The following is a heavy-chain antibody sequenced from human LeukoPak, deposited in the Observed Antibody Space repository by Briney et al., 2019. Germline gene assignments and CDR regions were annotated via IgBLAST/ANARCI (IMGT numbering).Heavy chain of an antibody. D-gene: IGHD3-10*01. Sequence: GGSLRLSCAASGFTFSSYSMNWVRQAPGKGLEWVAVIWYDGSTKFYANYVKGRFTVSRDNSKNTLYLQMNILRPEDTAIYYCARDSGFGELVTYYFDYWGQGTLVTVSS. J-gene: IGHJ4*02. CDR1: GFTFSSYS. CDR3: ARDSGFGELVTYYFDY. V-gene: IGHV3-33*08. CDR2: IWYDGSTK.